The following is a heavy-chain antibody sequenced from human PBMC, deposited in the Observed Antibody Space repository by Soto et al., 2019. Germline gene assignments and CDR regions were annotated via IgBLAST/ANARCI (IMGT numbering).Heavy chain of an antibody. CDR2: ISSGSDYL. J-gene: IGHJ5*01. D-gene: IGHD2-15*01. CDR3: ASEFCSGGSCYSRIFDS. V-gene: IGHV3-21*02. Sequence: EVRLVESGGGLVKPGGSLRLSCAAFGFNFNTYAMHWVRQSPGKGLEWVAFISSGSDYLYYADSVKGRFTVSRDNAKSSLYLQMNSLTDDDTALYYCASEFCSGGSCYSRIFDSWGQGSLVTVSS. CDR1: GFNFNTYA.